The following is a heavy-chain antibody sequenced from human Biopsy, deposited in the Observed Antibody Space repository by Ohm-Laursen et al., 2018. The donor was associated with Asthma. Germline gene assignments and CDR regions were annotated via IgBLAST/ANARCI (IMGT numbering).Heavy chain of an antibody. Sequence: ASVKVSCKASGYTFIGCHIHWMRQAPGQGLEWMGRINPNSGGTNYAQKFQGRVTMTRDTSISTAHMEVSRLRSDDTAVYYCARGQKSAGDRWFDPWGQGTLVTVSS. D-gene: IGHD6-13*01. CDR1: GYTFIGCH. CDR2: INPNSGGT. CDR3: ARGQKSAGDRWFDP. J-gene: IGHJ5*02. V-gene: IGHV1-2*06.